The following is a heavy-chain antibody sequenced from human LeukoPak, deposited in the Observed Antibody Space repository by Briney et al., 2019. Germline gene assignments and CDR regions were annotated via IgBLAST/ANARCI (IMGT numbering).Heavy chain of an antibody. V-gene: IGHV4-59*01. CDR1: GGSISSYY. Sequence: SETLSLTCTVSGGSISSYYWSWIRQPPGKGLEWIGYIFYSGSTNYNPSLKSRVTISVDTSKNQFSLKLTSVTAADTAVYYCASGGTNRAFDYWGQGTLGTVSS. CDR2: IFYSGST. J-gene: IGHJ4*02. CDR3: ASGGTNRAFDY. D-gene: IGHD1-14*01.